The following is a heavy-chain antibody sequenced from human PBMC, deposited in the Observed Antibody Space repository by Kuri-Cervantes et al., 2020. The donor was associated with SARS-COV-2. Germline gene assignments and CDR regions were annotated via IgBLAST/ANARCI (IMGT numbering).Heavy chain of an antibody. CDR2: IYYSGST. CDR3: ARRGAGSSSAAFDI. V-gene: IGHV4-28*01. D-gene: IGHD6-6*01. CDR1: GYSISSSNW. Sequence: SETLSLTCAVSGYSISSSNWWGWIRQPPGKGLAWIGYIYYSGSTYYNPSLKSRVTMSVDTSKNQFSLKLSSVPAVDTAVYYCARRGAGSSSAAFDIWGLGTMVTVSS. J-gene: IGHJ3*02.